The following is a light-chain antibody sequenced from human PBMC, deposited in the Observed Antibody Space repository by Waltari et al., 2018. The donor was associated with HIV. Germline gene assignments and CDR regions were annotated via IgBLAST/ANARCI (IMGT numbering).Light chain of an antibody. CDR3: QQYYTIPLT. J-gene: IGKJ4*01. CDR1: PGLLYSSNNKNY. Sequence: DIVMTQSPDSLAVSMGGRANIQRKSNPGLLYSSNNKNYLAWYQQKPRQPPKLLIYWASTRESGVPERFRSSGSGTDFTLTISSLQAEDVAVYYCQQYYTIPLTFGGGTKVEIK. V-gene: IGKV4-1*01. CDR2: WAS.